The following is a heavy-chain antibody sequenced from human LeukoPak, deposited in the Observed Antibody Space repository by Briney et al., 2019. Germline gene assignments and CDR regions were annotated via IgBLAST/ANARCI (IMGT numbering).Heavy chain of an antibody. CDR3: ARIGSGSYARDAFDI. CDR2: IYPGDSDT. D-gene: IGHD1-26*01. J-gene: IGHJ3*02. CDR1: GYSFTSYW. Sequence: GESLKISCKGSGYSFTSYWIGWVRQMPGKDLEWMGIIYPGDSDTRYSPSFQGQVTISADKSISTAYLQWSSLKASDTAMYYCARIGSGSYARDAFDIWGQGTMVTVSS. V-gene: IGHV5-51*01.